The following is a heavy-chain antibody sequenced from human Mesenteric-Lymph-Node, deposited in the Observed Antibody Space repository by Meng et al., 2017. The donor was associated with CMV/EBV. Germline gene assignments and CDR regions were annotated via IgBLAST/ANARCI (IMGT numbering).Heavy chain of an antibody. J-gene: IGHJ4*02. V-gene: IGHV1-18*01. Sequence: ASVKVSCKVSGYTFTSYGISWVRQAPGQGLEWMGWISAYNGNTNYAQKLQGRVTMTTDTSTSTAYMELRSLRSDDTAVYYCARDLSGEVAARTFDYWGQGTLVTVSS. CDR1: GYTFTSYG. CDR3: ARDLSGEVAARTFDY. D-gene: IGHD6-6*01. CDR2: ISAYNGNT.